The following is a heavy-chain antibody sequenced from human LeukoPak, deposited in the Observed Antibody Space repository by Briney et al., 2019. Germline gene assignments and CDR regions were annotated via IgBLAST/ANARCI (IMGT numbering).Heavy chain of an antibody. J-gene: IGHJ4*02. V-gene: IGHV1-18*01. D-gene: IGHD3-22*01. Sequence: GASVKVSCKASGYTFTSYGISWVRQAPGQGLEWMGWISAYNGNTNYAQKLQGRVTMTTDTSTSTAYMELRSLRSDDTAVYYCARGLYYYGSSGYSVYFDYWGQGTLVTVSS. CDR1: GYTFTSYG. CDR2: ISAYNGNT. CDR3: ARGLYYYGSSGYSVYFDY.